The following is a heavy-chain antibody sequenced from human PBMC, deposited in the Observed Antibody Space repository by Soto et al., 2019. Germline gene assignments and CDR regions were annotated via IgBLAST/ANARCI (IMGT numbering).Heavy chain of an antibody. Sequence: GASVKVSCKASGCTFSSYAISWVRQAPGQGLEWMGGIIPIFGTANYAQKFQGRVTITADKSTSTAYMELSSLRSEDTAVYYCARVRGATFIAAAGSYFDYWGQGTLVTVSS. CDR3: ARVRGATFIAAAGSYFDY. D-gene: IGHD6-13*01. CDR2: IIPIFGTA. CDR1: GCTFSSYA. V-gene: IGHV1-69*06. J-gene: IGHJ4*02.